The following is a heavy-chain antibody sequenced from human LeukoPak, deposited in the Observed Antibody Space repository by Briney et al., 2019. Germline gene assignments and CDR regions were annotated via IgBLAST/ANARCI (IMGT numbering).Heavy chain of an antibody. D-gene: IGHD5-12*01. CDR3: ASLLDIVATIDF. V-gene: IGHV1-69*01. J-gene: IGHJ4*02. CDR2: IIPIFGTT. CDR1: GGTFSSYA. Sequence: EASVKVSCKASGGTFSSYAISWVRQAPGQGLEWMGGIIPIFGTTNYAQRFQGRVTITADESTSTAYMDLRSLRSEDTAVYYCASLLDIVATIDFWGQGTLVTVSS.